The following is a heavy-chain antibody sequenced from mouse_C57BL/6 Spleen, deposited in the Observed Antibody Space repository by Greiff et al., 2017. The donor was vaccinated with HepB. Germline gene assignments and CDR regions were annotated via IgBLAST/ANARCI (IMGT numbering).Heavy chain of an antibody. CDR2: ISDGGSYT. V-gene: IGHV5-4*03. D-gene: IGHD1-1*01. CDR3: ARGGYYYGSSYEFAY. CDR1: GFTFSSYA. J-gene: IGHJ3*01. Sequence: EVKLQESGGGLVKPGGSLKLSCAASGFTFSSYAMSWVRQTPEKRLEWVATISDGGSYTYYPDNVKGRFTISRDNAKNNLYLQMSHLKSEDTAMYYCARGGYYYGSSYEFAYWGQGTLVTVSA.